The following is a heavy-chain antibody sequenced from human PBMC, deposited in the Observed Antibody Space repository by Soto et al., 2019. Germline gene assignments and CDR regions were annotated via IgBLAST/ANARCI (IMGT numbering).Heavy chain of an antibody. V-gene: IGHV4-34*01. CDR2: INDRGSI. D-gene: IGHD3-9*01. CDR1: GGSFSGYY. CDR3: ARESHDILTGPPWVWYFDL. Sequence: QVQLQQWGAGPLRPLETLSLTGGVSGGSFSGYYWAWIRQSPGKGLEWIGEINDRGSINYNPSRKSRVSISVDTSKNHYSLNLRSVTAADTAVYYCARESHDILTGPPWVWYFDLWGRGTLVTVSS. J-gene: IGHJ2*01.